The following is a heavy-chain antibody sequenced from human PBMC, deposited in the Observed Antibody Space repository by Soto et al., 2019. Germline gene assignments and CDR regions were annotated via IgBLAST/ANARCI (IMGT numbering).Heavy chain of an antibody. CDR1: GYTFTSYY. V-gene: IGHV1-46*01. CDR2: INPSGGST. CDR3: ARDHLDRYYYDSSGYYPPDY. Sequence: GASVKVSCKASGYTFTSYYMHWVRQAPGQGLEWMGIINPSGGSTSYVPRFQGRVTMTRDTSTSTVYMELSSLTSEDTAVYYCARDHLDRYYYDSSGYYPPDYWCQGTLVTVSS. J-gene: IGHJ4*02. D-gene: IGHD3-22*01.